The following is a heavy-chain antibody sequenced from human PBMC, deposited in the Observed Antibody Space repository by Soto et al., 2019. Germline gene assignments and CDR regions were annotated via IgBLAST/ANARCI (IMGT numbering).Heavy chain of an antibody. CDR1: GFAFSTYA. J-gene: IGHJ4*02. CDR2: LWHYGSNT. CDR3: ARHHWSILSSGGDCHSMDY. Sequence: GGSLGVAVAASGFAFSTYAMHWGRQVPGRGRDCVPVLWHYGSNTTSAYFVKGSFTVSNADSQSTLYLQMASLTAQDTAVYYCARHHWSILSSGGDCHSMDYWGQGTRVPVSS. D-gene: IGHD2-21*02. V-gene: IGHV3-33*01.